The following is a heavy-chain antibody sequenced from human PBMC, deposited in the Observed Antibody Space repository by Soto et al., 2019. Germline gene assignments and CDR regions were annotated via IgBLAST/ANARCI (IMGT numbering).Heavy chain of an antibody. CDR2: IYYSGST. D-gene: IGHD5-12*01. Sequence: SETLSLTCSVSGDSISSYYWSWIRQPPGKGLGWIGYIYYSGSTNYNPSFKSRVTISVDTPKNQFSLKLTSVTAADTAVYYCASGVPTIGPRGQGTLVTVSS. CDR3: ASGVPTIGP. J-gene: IGHJ5*02. CDR1: GDSISSYY. V-gene: IGHV4-59*01.